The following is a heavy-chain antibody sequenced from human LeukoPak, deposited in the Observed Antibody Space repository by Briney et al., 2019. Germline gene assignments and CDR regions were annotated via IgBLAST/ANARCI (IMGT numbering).Heavy chain of an antibody. CDR3: ARDAQISAAAYYFDY. J-gene: IGHJ4*02. V-gene: IGHV3-30*04. D-gene: IGHD6-13*01. CDR2: ISTDGRDI. CDR1: GFTFSRYP. Sequence: GGSLRLSCAASGFTFSRYPMHWVRQAPGKGLVWVTVISTDGRDIKYAASVKGRFTISRDSSKNTLSLQMNSLRTDDTAVYYCARDAQISAAAYYFDYWGQGTLVTGSS.